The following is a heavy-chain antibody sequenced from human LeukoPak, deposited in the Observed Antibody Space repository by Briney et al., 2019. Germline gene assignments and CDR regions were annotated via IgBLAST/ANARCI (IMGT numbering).Heavy chain of an antibody. D-gene: IGHD5-18*01. CDR3: ARARRYSYGRCFDY. V-gene: IGHV4-34*01. J-gene: IGHJ4*02. CDR1: GGSFSGYY. Sequence: SETLSHTCAVYGGSFSGYYWSWIRQPPGKGLEWIGEINHSGSTNYNPSLKSRVTISVDTSKNQFSLKLSSVTAADTAVYYCARARRYSYGRCFDYWGQGTLVTVSS. CDR2: INHSGST.